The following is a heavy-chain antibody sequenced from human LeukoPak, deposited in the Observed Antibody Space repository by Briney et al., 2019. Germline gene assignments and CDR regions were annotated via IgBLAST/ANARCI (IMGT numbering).Heavy chain of an antibody. CDR1: GGSISGYY. V-gene: IGHV4-59*01. CDR3: GRFSVVGASIDY. Sequence: KSSETLSLTCSVSGGSISGYYWSWIRQPPGKGLEWIGYMYYSGGTNYNPSLKSRVTISVDTSKNQFSLKLSSVTAADTAVYYCGRFSVVGASIDYWGQGTLVTVSS. J-gene: IGHJ4*02. CDR2: MYYSGGT. D-gene: IGHD2-15*01.